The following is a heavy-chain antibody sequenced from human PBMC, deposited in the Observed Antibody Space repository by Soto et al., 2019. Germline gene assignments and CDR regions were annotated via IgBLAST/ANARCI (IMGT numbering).Heavy chain of an antibody. V-gene: IGHV3-30-3*01. Sequence: QVQLVESGGGVVQPGRSLRLSCAASGFTFTSYAMHWVRQAPGKGLEWVAVISNDGSYYYYADSVRGRFTISRDNTKNTLFLQMSSLRGEDSGVYYCARGTTLAIFDYGMDVWGQGTTVTVSS. CDR3: ARGTTLAIFDYGMDV. CDR2: ISNDGSYY. D-gene: IGHD3-3*01. CDR1: GFTFTSYA. J-gene: IGHJ6*02.